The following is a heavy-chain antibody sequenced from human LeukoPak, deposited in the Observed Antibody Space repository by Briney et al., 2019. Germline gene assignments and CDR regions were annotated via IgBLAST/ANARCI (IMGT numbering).Heavy chain of an antibody. CDR3: VREGSHYCDSSGYYINPFDY. D-gene: IGHD3-22*01. CDR2: IYSGGST. J-gene: IGHJ4*02. Sequence: GSLRLSCEASEFTVTSNYMIWVRQAPGKGLEWVSVIYSGGSTYYADSVKGRFTVSRDISKNTVYLKMNSLRAEDTDVYDCVREGSHYCDSSGYYINPFDYWGQGTLVTVSS. V-gene: IGHV3-53*01. CDR1: EFTVTSNY.